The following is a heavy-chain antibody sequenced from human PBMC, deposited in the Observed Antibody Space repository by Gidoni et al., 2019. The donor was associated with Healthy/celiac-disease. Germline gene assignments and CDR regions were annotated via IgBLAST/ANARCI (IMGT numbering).Heavy chain of an antibody. V-gene: IGHV3-49*05. CDR3: TRDGA. CDR2: IRSKAYGGTT. J-gene: IGHJ5*02. CDR1: GFTFGDDA. Sequence: EVQLVESGGGLVKPGRSMRLYCTASGFTFGDDAMSWFRQAPGKGLEWVGFIRSKAYGGTTESAASVKGRFTISRDDSKSIAYLQMTSLNTEDTAVYYCTRDGAWGQGTLVTVSS.